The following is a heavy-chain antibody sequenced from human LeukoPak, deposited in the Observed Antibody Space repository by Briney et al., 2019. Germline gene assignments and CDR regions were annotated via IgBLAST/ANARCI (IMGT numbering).Heavy chain of an antibody. CDR1: GFTFSSYA. V-gene: IGHV3-23*01. Sequence: GGSLSLSCAASGFTFSSYAMSWVRQAPGKGLEWISAISGSGGSTYYADSVKGRFTISRDNSKNTLYLQMNSLRAEDTAVYYCAKAGPGYSSGWYRYWGQGTLVTVSS. J-gene: IGHJ4*02. D-gene: IGHD6-19*01. CDR3: AKAGPGYSSGWYRY. CDR2: ISGSGGST.